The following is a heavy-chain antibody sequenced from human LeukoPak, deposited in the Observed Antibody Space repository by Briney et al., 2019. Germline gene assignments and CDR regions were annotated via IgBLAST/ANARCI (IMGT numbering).Heavy chain of an antibody. CDR1: GFTFSSYW. CDR2: INTDGSSL. J-gene: IGHJ4*02. D-gene: IGHD3-22*01. Sequence: PGGSLRLSCAASGFTFSSYWMYWVRQAPGKGPVWVARINTDGSSLHYADSVKGRFTISRDNAKNTLYLQMNSLGAEDTAVYYCARRINYYDSSGYYYVRYFDSWGQGTLVAVSS. CDR3: ARRINYYDSSGYYYVRYFDS. V-gene: IGHV3-74*01.